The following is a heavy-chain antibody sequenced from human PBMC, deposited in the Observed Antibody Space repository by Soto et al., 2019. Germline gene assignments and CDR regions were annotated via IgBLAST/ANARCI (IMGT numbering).Heavy chain of an antibody. J-gene: IGHJ5*02. CDR3: ARGIIMVRGVIRGWFAT. CDR2: ISAYNGNT. V-gene: IGHV1-18*01. Sequence: ASVKVSCKASGYTFTSYGISWVRQAPGQGLEWMGWISAYNGNTNYAQKLQGRVTMTTDTSTSTAYMELRSLRSDDTAVYYCARGIIMVRGVIRGWFATWGQGTLVTVSS. CDR1: GYTFTSYG. D-gene: IGHD3-10*01.